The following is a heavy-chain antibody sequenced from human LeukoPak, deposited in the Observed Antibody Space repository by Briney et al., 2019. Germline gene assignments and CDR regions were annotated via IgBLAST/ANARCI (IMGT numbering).Heavy chain of an antibody. Sequence: RSQTLSLTCAISGGSVSTNSAAWNWIRQSPSRGLEWLGRTYYRSKWYNDYAGSVKGRITINPDTSKNQFSLQVNSVTPEDTAVYYCARDNDWGGSGVDVWGQGTTVTVSS. D-gene: IGHD7-27*01. J-gene: IGHJ6*02. CDR3: ARDNDWGGSGVDV. CDR2: TYYRSKWYN. V-gene: IGHV6-1*01. CDR1: GGSVSTNSAA.